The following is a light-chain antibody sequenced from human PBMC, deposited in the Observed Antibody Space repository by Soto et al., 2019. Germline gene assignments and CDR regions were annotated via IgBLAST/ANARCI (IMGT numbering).Light chain of an antibody. CDR2: DAS. V-gene: IGKV3-11*01. CDR3: QQRSNWPT. Sequence: EIVLTQSPATLSLSPGERATLSCRASQGVSSYLAWYQQKPGQAPRLLIYDASNRATGIPARFSGRGSGTDFTLTISSLEPEDFAVYYCQQRSNWPTFGQGTKLEIK. J-gene: IGKJ2*01. CDR1: QGVSSY.